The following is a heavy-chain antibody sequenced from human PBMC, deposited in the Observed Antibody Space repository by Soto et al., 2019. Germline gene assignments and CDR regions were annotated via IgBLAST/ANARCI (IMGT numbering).Heavy chain of an antibody. CDR2: IYHSGST. CDR3: SRVDYYGPGGF. J-gene: IGHJ4*02. Sequence: QMQLQESGPGLVKPSETLSLTCNVSGGSVSSGTYYWSWIRQPPGKGLEWIGYIYHSGSTTYNPSLKRRVTISINTSKNQFSLKLSSLTAADTAVYYCSRVDYYGPGGFWGQGTLVTVSS. CDR1: GGSVSSGTYY. V-gene: IGHV4-61*01. D-gene: IGHD3-10*01.